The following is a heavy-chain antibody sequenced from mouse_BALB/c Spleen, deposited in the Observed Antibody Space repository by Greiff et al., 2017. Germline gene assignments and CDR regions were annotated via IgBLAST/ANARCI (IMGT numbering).Heavy chain of an antibody. V-gene: IGHV5-6-5*01. Sequence: EVKLVESGGGLVKPGGSLKLSCAASGFTFSSYAMSWVRQTPEKRLEWVASISSGGSTYYPDSVKGRFTISRDNARNILYLQMSSLRSEDTAMYYCARDGGNYAMDYWGQGTSVTVSS. CDR3: ARDGGNYAMDY. J-gene: IGHJ4*01. D-gene: IGHD2-14*01. CDR2: ISSGGST. CDR1: GFTFSSYA.